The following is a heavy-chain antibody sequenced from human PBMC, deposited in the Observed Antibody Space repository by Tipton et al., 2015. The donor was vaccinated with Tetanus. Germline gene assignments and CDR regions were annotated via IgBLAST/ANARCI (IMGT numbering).Heavy chain of an antibody. CDR3: ARGVTDGYNRRFDY. D-gene: IGHD5-24*01. V-gene: IGHV4-61*09. J-gene: IGHJ4*02. CDR2: ISNGNT. Sequence: TLSLTCTVSGGSVSSGSYYWSWIRQPAGKGLEWIGHISNGNTDYSRSLKSRVTLSVDTSKNQFSLQLRSVTAADTGVYYCARGVTDGYNRRFDYWGQGTVVAVSP. CDR1: GGSVSSGSYY.